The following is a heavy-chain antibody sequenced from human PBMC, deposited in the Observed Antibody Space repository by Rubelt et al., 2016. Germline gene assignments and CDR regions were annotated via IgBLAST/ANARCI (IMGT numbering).Heavy chain of an antibody. V-gene: IGHV3-21*01. CDR1: GFTFATYS. CDR2: ISSSSSYI. J-gene: IGHJ5*02. Sequence: EVQLVESGGGLVQPGGSLRLSCAASGFTFATYSMNWVRQAPGKGLEWVSSISSSSSYIYYENSVKGRFTISTEHAKNTLYLQMNSLRAEDTAVYYCARGRGYSSSWYLWFDPWGQGTLVTVSS. D-gene: IGHD6-13*01. CDR3: ARGRGYSSSWYLWFDP.